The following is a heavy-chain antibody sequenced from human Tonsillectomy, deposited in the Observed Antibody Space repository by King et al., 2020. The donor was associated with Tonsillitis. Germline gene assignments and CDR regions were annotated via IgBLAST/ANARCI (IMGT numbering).Heavy chain of an antibody. CDR2: ISAYNGIT. J-gene: IGHJ4*02. CDR1: GYPFTTYA. Sequence: VQLVESGAEVKKPGASVKVSCKASGYPFTTYAISWERQAPGQGLEWMGWISAYNGITNYAQKLQGRVTMTTDTSTSTAYMELRSLRSDDTAVYYCARGDSSGWYATGFDYWGQGTLVTVSS. V-gene: IGHV1-18*04. D-gene: IGHD6-19*01. CDR3: ARGDSSGWYATGFDY.